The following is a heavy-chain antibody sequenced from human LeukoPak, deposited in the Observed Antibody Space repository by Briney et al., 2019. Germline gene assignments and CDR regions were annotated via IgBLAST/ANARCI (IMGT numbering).Heavy chain of an antibody. CDR1: GYTFTSYG. CDR3: ARGLRPRRYCSSTSCYLLGY. V-gene: IGHV1-18*01. J-gene: IGHJ4*02. CDR2: ISAYNGNT. D-gene: IGHD2-2*01. Sequence: ASVKVSCKASGYTFTSYGISWVRQAPGQGLEWMGWISAYNGNTNYAQKLQGRVTMTTDTSTSTAYMELRSLRSEDTAVYYCARGLRPRRYCSSTSCYLLGYWGQGTLVTVSS.